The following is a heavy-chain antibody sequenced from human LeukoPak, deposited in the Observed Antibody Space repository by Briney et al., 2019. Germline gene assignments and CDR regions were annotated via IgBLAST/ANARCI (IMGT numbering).Heavy chain of an antibody. V-gene: IGHV1-46*01. CDR1: FTFTGYY. D-gene: IGHD2-21*01. Sequence: FTFTGYYMQWVRQAPGQGLEWMGIINPSGGSTSYAQKFQGRVTMTRDTSTSTVYMELSSLRSEDTAVYYCARDESTSILWWWGQGTLVTVSS. CDR2: INPSGGST. CDR3: ARDESTSILWW. J-gene: IGHJ1*01.